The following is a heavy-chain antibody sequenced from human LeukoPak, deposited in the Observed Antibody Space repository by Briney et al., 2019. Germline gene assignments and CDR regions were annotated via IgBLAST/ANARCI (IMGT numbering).Heavy chain of an antibody. CDR2: IKQDGSEK. V-gene: IGHV3-7*05. J-gene: IGHJ4*02. D-gene: IGHD6-13*01. CDR3: ARIAAAGYDY. Sequence: GGSLRLSCAASGVTFSRAWMSWVRQAPGKGLERVGNIKQDGSEKYYVDTVKGRFTISRDNAKNSLYLEMNSLRAEDTAVYYCARIAAAGYDYWGQGTLVTVSS. CDR1: GVTFSRAW.